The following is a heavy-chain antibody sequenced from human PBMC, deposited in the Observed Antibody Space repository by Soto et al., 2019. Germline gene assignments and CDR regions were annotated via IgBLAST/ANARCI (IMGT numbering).Heavy chain of an antibody. CDR1: GFTFSSYG. CDR2: ISYDGSNK. CDR3: AKDTRGYSYGSEFDY. D-gene: IGHD5-18*01. Sequence: GGSLRLSCAASGFTFSSYGMHLVRQAPGKGLGCVSVISYDGSNKYYADSVKGRFTISRDNSKNTLYLQMNSLRAEDTAVYYWAKDTRGYSYGSEFDYWGQGTLVTVSS. V-gene: IGHV3-30*18. J-gene: IGHJ4*02.